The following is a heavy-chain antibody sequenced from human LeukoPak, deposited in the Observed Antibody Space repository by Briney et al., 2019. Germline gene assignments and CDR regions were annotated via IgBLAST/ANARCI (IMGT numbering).Heavy chain of an antibody. J-gene: IGHJ5*02. CDR3: ARRMYWSGYSNWFDP. V-gene: IGHV1-69*13. D-gene: IGHD3-3*01. CDR2: IIPIFGTA. CDR1: GYTFTSYY. Sequence: ASVKVSCKASGYTFTSYYMHWVRQAPGQGLEWMGGIIPIFGTANYAQKFQGRVTITADESTGTAYMELSSLRSEDTAVYYCARRMYWSGYSNWFDPWGQGTLVTVSS.